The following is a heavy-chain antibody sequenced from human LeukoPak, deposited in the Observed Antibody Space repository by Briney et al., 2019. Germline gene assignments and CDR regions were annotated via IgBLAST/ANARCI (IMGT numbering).Heavy chain of an antibody. CDR2: IYHSGST. CDR1: GHSISSGYY. CDR3: ARLLRITIFGVDPPPHYMDV. D-gene: IGHD3-3*01. Sequence: SETLSLTCAVSGHSISSGYYWGWVRQPPGKGLEWIGSIYHSGSTYYNPSLKSRVTISVDTSKNQFSLKLSSVTAADTAVYYCARLLRITIFGVDPPPHYMDVWGKGTTVTVSS. J-gene: IGHJ6*03. V-gene: IGHV4-38-2*01.